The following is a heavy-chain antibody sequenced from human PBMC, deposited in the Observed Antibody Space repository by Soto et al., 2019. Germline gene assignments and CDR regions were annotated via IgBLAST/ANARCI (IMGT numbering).Heavy chain of an antibody. Sequence: GGSLRLSCAASGFTFSSYAMSWVRQAPGKGLEWVSAISGSGGSTYYADSVKGRFTISRDNSKNTLYLQMNSLRAEDTAVYYCAEGTTVTTLYYYYYMDVWGKGTTVTVSS. CDR3: AEGTTVTTLYYYYYMDV. V-gene: IGHV3-23*01. CDR2: ISGSGGST. D-gene: IGHD4-17*01. CDR1: GFTFSSYA. J-gene: IGHJ6*03.